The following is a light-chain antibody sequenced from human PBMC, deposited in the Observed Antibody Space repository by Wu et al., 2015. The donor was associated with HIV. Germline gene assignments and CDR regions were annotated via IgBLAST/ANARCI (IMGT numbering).Light chain of an antibody. CDR2: DAS. V-gene: IGKV3-15*01. CDR3: QQYNHWPPYT. CDR1: QSVAKN. J-gene: IGKJ2*01. Sequence: TQSPATLSVSPGERVTLSCRASQSVAKNLAWYQQKPGQSPRLLIYDASTRSRGIPGKFSGSGSGTQFSLTINSVQSEDFAVYYCQQYNHWPPYTFGQGTKLEIK.